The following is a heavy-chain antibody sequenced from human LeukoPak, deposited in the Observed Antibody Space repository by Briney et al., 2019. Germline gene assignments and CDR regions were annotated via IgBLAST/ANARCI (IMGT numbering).Heavy chain of an antibody. J-gene: IGHJ4*02. Sequence: GGSLRLSCAASGFTFDDYAMRWVRHAPGKGLEWVSGISWNSGSIGYADSVKGRFTISRDNAKHSLYLQMNSLRAEDTPLYYCAKDISVAVAGTAIFDYWGQGTLVTVSS. CDR1: GFTFDDYA. CDR3: AKDISVAVAGTAIFDY. D-gene: IGHD6-19*01. CDR2: ISWNSGSI. V-gene: IGHV3-9*01.